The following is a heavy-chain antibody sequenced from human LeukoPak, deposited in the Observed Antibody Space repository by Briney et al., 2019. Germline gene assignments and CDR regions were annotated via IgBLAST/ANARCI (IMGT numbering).Heavy chain of an antibody. J-gene: IGHJ4*02. CDR1: GFTFSSYE. V-gene: IGHV3-48*03. D-gene: IGHD1-7*01. Sequence: GGSLRLSCAASGFTFSSYEMNWGRQAPGKGLEWVSYISSSGSTIYYADSVKGRFTISRDNAKNSLYLQMNSLRAEDTALYSCARDLSSVSYNWNSPGPFGYWGQGTLVTVSS. CDR2: ISSSGSTI. CDR3: ARDLSSVSYNWNSPGPFGY.